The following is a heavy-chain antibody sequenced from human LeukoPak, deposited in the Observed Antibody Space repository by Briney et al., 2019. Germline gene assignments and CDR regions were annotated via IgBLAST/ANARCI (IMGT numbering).Heavy chain of an antibody. J-gene: IGHJ5*02. CDR1: GYTFTSYY. Sequence: GASVKVSCKASGYTFTSYYMHWVRQAPGQGLEWMGIINPSGGSTSYAQKFQGRVTMTTDTSTSTVYMELSSLRSEDTAVYYCARDYLRGYDILTGAASWFDPWGQGTLVTVSS. CDR2: INPSGGST. CDR3: ARDYLRGYDILTGAASWFDP. V-gene: IGHV1-46*01. D-gene: IGHD3-9*01.